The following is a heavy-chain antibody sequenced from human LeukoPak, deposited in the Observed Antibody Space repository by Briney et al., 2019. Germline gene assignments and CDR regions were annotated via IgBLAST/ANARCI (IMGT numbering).Heavy chain of an antibody. V-gene: IGHV1-2*02. CDR2: INPNSGGT. CDR1: GYTFNGYY. J-gene: IGHJ4*02. D-gene: IGHD3-3*01. Sequence: ASVKVSCKASGYTFNGYYMHWVRQAPGQGLEWMGWINPNSGGTNYAQKFQGRVTMTRDTSISTAYMELSRLRSDDTAVYYCARGDVLRFLELDYWGQGTLVTVSS. CDR3: ARGDVLRFLELDY.